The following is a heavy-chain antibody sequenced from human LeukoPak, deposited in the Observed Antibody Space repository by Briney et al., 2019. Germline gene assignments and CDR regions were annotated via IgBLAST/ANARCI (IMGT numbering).Heavy chain of an antibody. V-gene: IGHV3-53*01. CDR2: IYSGGST. J-gene: IGHJ4*02. CDR3: ARETDYSLFDY. D-gene: IGHD3-10*01. Sequence: PGGSLRLSCAASGFTVSSNYMSWVRQAPGKGLEWVSVIYSGGSTYYADSVKGRFTISRDNAKNSLYLQMNSLRAEDTAVYYCARETDYSLFDYWGQGTLVTVSS. CDR1: GFTVSSNY.